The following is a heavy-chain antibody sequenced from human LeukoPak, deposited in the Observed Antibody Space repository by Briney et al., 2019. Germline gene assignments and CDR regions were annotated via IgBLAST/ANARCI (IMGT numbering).Heavy chain of an antibody. V-gene: IGHV4-59*01. D-gene: IGHD3-10*01. CDR2: IYYSGST. CDR1: GGSISSYY. CDR3: AREAGDYYGSGSYFSY. J-gene: IGHJ4*02. Sequence: SETLSLTCTVSGGSISSYYWSWIRQPPGKGLEWIGYIYYSGSTNYNPSLKSRVTISVDTSKNQFSLKLSSVTAADTAVYYCAREAGDYYGSGSYFSYWGQGTLVTVSS.